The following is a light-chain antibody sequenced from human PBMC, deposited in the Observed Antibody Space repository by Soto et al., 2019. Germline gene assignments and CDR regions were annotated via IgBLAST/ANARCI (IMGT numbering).Light chain of an antibody. CDR2: DAS. J-gene: IGKJ5*01. V-gene: IGKV3-11*01. CDR1: QSVSIY. Sequence: EIVLTQSPATLSLSPGERATLSCRASQSVSIYLACYQQKPGQAPRLLIYDASNRATGIPARFSGSGSVTDFTLTISSLEPEDFAVYYCQQRSNWPITFGQGTRLEIK. CDR3: QQRSNWPIT.